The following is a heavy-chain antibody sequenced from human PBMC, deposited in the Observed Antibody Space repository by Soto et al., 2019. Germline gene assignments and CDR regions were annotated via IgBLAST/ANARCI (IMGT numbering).Heavy chain of an antibody. Sequence: EVQLLESGGGLVQPGGSLRLSCAASGFTCSSYAMSWVRQAPGKGLEWVSAISGSGGSTYYADSVKGRFTISRDNSKNTLYLQMNSLRAEDTAVYYCANFRVAYSSIWYVALDAFDIWGQGTMVTVSS. V-gene: IGHV3-23*01. D-gene: IGHD6-13*01. CDR2: ISGSGGST. CDR1: GFTCSSYA. J-gene: IGHJ3*02. CDR3: ANFRVAYSSIWYVALDAFDI.